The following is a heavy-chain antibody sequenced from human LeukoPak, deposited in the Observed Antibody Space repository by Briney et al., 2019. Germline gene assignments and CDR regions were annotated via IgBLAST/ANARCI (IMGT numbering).Heavy chain of an antibody. CDR2: IYYSGST. Sequence: SETLSLTCTVSGGSISSYYWSWIRQPPGKGLEWTGYIYYSGSTNYNPSLKSRVTISVDTSKNQFSLKLSSVTAADTAVYYCARHMSIAAITSFDYWGQGTLVTVSS. J-gene: IGHJ4*02. CDR1: GGSISSYY. V-gene: IGHV4-59*08. D-gene: IGHD6-6*01. CDR3: ARHMSIAAITSFDY.